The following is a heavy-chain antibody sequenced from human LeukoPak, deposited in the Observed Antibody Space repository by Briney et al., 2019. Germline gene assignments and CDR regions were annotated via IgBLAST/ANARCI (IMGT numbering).Heavy chain of an antibody. Sequence: PSETLSLTCTVSGGSISSSSYYWGWIRQPPRKGLEWIGSIYYSGSTYYNPSLKSRVTISVDTSKNQFSLKLSSVTAADTAVYYCAREWPGVVLVDYWGQGTLVTVSS. J-gene: IGHJ4*02. V-gene: IGHV4-39*07. CDR1: GGSISSSSYY. D-gene: IGHD2-8*02. CDR3: AREWPGVVLVDY. CDR2: IYYSGST.